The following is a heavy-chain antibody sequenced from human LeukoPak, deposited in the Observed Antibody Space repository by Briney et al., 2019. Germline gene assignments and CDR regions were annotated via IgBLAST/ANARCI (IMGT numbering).Heavy chain of an antibody. CDR2: IIPILGIA. Sequence: ASVKVSCKASGGTFSSYAISWVRQAPGQGLEWMGRIIPILGIANYAQKFQGRVTITADKSTSTAYMELSSLRSEDTAVYYCARVAGGSGSYYFDYWGQGTLVTVSS. CDR3: ARVAGGSGSYYFDY. V-gene: IGHV1-69*04. CDR1: GGTFSSYA. J-gene: IGHJ4*02. D-gene: IGHD3-10*01.